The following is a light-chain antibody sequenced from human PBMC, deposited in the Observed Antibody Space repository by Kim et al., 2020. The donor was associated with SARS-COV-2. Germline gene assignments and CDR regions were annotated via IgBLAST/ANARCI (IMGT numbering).Light chain of an antibody. CDR1: TSNIGSNF. V-gene: IGLV1-47*02. CDR2: STI. Sequence: GQRGTISCSGSTSNIGSNFVYWYQQLPGTAPKLLIYSTIYRPSGVSDRFSASKSGTSASLAISGLRSEDEADYYCSAWDDSLSGVVFGGGTQLTVL. J-gene: IGLJ2*01. CDR3: SAWDDSLSGVV.